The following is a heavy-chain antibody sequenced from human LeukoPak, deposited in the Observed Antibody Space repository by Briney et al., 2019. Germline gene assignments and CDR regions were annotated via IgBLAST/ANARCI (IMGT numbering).Heavy chain of an antibody. J-gene: IGHJ4*02. CDR2: VYTSGST. D-gene: IGHD5-18*01. CDR1: GGSISSYY. V-gene: IGHV4-4*07. Sequence: SETLSLTCTVSGGSISSYYWSWIRQPAGKGLEWIGRVYTSGSTNYNPSLKSRVTMSVNTSKNQFSLKLSSVTAADTAVYYCARDANGYSVGDYFDYWGQGTLVTVSS. CDR3: ARDANGYSVGDYFDY.